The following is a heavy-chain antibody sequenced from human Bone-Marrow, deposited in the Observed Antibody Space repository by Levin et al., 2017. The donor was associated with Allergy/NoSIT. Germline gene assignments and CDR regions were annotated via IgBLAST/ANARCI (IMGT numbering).Heavy chain of an antibody. Sequence: PGESLKISCAASGFTFSSYSMNWVRQAPGKGLEWVSYISSSSSTIYYADSVKGRFTISRDNAKNSLYLQMNSLRAEDTAVYYCARDYSSSDFDYWGQGTLVTVSS. D-gene: IGHD6-6*01. CDR3: ARDYSSSDFDY. J-gene: IGHJ4*02. CDR1: GFTFSSYS. V-gene: IGHV3-48*04. CDR2: ISSSSSTI.